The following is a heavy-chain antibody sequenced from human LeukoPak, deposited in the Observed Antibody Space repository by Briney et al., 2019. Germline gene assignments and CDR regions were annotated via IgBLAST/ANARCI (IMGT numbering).Heavy chain of an antibody. CDR1: GFTVSSNY. CDR2: IYSGGST. V-gene: IGHV3-66*01. CDR3: ARDDSGSDYTFDY. Sequence: PGGSLRLSCAASGFTVSSNYMSWVRQAPGKGLEWVSVIYSGGSTYYADSVKGRFTISRDNSKNTLYLQMNSLRAEDTAVYYCARDDSGSDYTFDYWGQGTLVTVSS. D-gene: IGHD1-26*01. J-gene: IGHJ4*02.